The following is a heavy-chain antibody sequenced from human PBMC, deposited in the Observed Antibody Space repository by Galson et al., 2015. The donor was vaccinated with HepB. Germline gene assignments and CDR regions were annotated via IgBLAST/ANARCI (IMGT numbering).Heavy chain of an antibody. D-gene: IGHD6-13*01. J-gene: IGHJ4*02. Sequence: SLRLSCAASGFTFSSYAMSWVRQAPGKGLEWVSAISGSGGSTYYADSVKGRFTISRDNSKNTLYLQMNSLRAEDTAVYYCAKAKRSSSSSFDYWGQGTLVTVSS. CDR3: AKAKRSSSSSFDY. CDR1: GFTFSSYA. V-gene: IGHV3-23*01. CDR2: ISGSGGST.